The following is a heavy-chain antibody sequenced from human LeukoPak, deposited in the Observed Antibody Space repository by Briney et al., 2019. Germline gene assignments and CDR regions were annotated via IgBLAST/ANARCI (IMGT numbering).Heavy chain of an antibody. J-gene: IGHJ4*02. CDR1: GYTFTGYY. D-gene: IGHD3-10*01. CDR3: AALPYYYGSGSYYYFDY. Sequence: ASVKVSCKASGYTFTGYYMHWVRQAPGQGLEWMGWINPNSGGTNYAQKFQGRVTMTRDTSISTAYMELSSLRSEDTAVYYCAALPYYYGSGSYYYFDYWGQGTLVTVSS. V-gene: IGHV1-2*02. CDR2: INPNSGGT.